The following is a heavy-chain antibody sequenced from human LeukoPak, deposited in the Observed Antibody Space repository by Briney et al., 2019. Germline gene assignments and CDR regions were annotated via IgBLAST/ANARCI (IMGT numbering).Heavy chain of an antibody. CDR1: GGTFSSYA. Sequence: GASVKVSCKASGGTFSSYAISWVRQAPGQGLEWMGGIIPIFGTANYAQKFQGRVTITADESTSTAYMELSSLRSEDTAVYYCARGGLYYYDSSGYYYDWGQGTLVTVSS. D-gene: IGHD3-22*01. CDR2: IIPIFGTA. V-gene: IGHV1-69*13. J-gene: IGHJ4*02. CDR3: ARGGLYYYDSSGYYYD.